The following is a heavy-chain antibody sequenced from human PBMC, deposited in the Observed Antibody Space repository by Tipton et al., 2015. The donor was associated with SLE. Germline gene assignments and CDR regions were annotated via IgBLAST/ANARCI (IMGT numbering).Heavy chain of an antibody. CDR2: KYYSGNT. V-gene: IGHV4-39*01. D-gene: IGHD1-26*01. J-gene: IGHJ3*02. CDR1: NGSISRSRSY. CDR3: ARTKSWDDDAFDI. Sequence: LRLSCIVSNGSISRSRSYWGWIRQPPGKGLEWIGSKYYSGNTDYNPSLRSRVTISVDTSKNQFSLRLSSVTAADTAIYYCARTKSWDDDAFDIWGQGTMVTVPS.